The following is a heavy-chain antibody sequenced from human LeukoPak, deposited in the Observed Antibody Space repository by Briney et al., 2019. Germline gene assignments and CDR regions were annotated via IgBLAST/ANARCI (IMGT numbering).Heavy chain of an antibody. Sequence: SESLSLTCTVSGGSISSSNYYWGWIRQPPGKGLEWIGSIYYSGSTYYNPSLKSRVTISVDTSKNQFSLKLTSVTAADTAVYFCAYNRDFALDNWGQGTLVTVSS. CDR1: GGSISSSNYY. D-gene: IGHD1-14*01. CDR3: AYNRDFALDN. V-gene: IGHV4-39*07. J-gene: IGHJ4*02. CDR2: IYYSGST.